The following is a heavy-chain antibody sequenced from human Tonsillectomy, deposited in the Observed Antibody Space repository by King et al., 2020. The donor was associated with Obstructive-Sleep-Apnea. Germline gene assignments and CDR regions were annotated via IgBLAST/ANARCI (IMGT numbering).Heavy chain of an antibody. CDR1: GFTFSNAW. CDR2: IKSKIDGGTT. V-gene: IGHV3-15*01. Sequence: VQLVESGGGLVKPGGSLRLSCAASGFTFSNAWMTWVRQAPGKGLEWVGRIKSKIDGGTTDYAAPVKDRFTISRDDSKNTLYLQMNSLKTEDTAVYSCTTGDYYDNSGPALLVPGGVFDIWGQGTMVTVSS. CDR3: TTGDYYDNSGPALLVPGGVFDI. J-gene: IGHJ3*02. D-gene: IGHD3-22*01.